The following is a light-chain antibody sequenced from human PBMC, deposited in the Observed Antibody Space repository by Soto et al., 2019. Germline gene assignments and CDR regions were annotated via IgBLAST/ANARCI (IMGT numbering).Light chain of an antibody. CDR3: CSYTNSAYV. V-gene: IGLV2-11*01. Sequence: QSVLTQPRSVSGSPGQSVTISCTGTSSDVGAYNYVSWYQQHPAKAPNLMIYDVSKRPSGVPDSFSGSKSGNTASLTISGLQAEDEGDYYCCSYTNSAYVFGTGPKLTVL. CDR1: SSDVGAYNY. CDR2: DVS. J-gene: IGLJ1*01.